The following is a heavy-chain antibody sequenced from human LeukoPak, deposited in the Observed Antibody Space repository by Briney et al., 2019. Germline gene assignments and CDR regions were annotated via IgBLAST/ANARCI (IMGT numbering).Heavy chain of an antibody. CDR3: AREIGDYYDSSGADY. D-gene: IGHD3-22*01. CDR1: GFTFSSYG. V-gene: IGHV3-33*01. Sequence: GGSLRLSCAASGFTFSSYGMHWVRQAPGKGLEWVAAIWYDGSNKYYADSVKGRFTISRDNSKNTLYLQMNSLRAEDTAVYYCAREIGDYYDSSGADYWGQGTLVTVSS. CDR2: IWYDGSNK. J-gene: IGHJ4*02.